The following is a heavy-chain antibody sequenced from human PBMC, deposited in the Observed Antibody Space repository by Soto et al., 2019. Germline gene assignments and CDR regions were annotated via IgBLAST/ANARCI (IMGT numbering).Heavy chain of an antibody. J-gene: IGHJ4*02. D-gene: IGHD2-2*01. CDR3: ARVPRVPAAFDY. Sequence: QVQLVQSGAEVKKPGASVKVSCKASGYTFTSYGISWVRQAPGQGLEWMGWISAYNGNTNYPQKLQGRVTITTDTSTSTAYMELRSLGSDDTAVYYCARVPRVPAAFDYLGQGTLVTFSS. CDR2: ISAYNGNT. CDR1: GYTFTSYG. V-gene: IGHV1-18*01.